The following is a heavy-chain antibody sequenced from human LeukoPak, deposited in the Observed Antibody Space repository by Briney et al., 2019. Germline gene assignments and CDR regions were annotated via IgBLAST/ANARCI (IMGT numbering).Heavy chain of an antibody. J-gene: IGHJ4*02. CDR3: ARGQVLRFLEWLYYFDY. V-gene: IGHV3-30-3*01. CDR2: ISYDGSNK. D-gene: IGHD3-3*01. Sequence: GGSLRLSCAASGFTFSSYAMHWVRQAPGKGLEWVAVISYDGSNKYYADSVKGRFTISRDNSKNTLYLQMNSLRAEDTAMYYCARGQVLRFLEWLYYFDYWGQGTLVTVSS. CDR1: GFTFSSYA.